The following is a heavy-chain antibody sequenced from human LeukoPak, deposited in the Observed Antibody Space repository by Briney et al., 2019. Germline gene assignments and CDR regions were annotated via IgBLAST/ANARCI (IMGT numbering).Heavy chain of an antibody. V-gene: IGHV3-33*01. D-gene: IGHD3-22*01. CDR2: IWYDGSNK. CDR1: GFTFSSYG. CDR3: ARDRGYYDSSGYYSPWKWFDP. Sequence: PGGSLRLSCAASGFTFSSYGMHWVRQAPGKGLEWVAVIWYDGSNKYYADSVKGRFTISRDNSKNTLYLQMNSLRAEDTAVYYCARDRGYYDSSGYYSPWKWFDPWGQGTLVTVSS. J-gene: IGHJ5*02.